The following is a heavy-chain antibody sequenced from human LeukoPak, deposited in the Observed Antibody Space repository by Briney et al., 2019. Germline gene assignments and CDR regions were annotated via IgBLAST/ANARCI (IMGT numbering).Heavy chain of an antibody. J-gene: IGHJ4*02. Sequence: SETLSLTCTVSSGSISSHYWSWIRQPAGKGLEWIGRIHTSGSINYNPSLKSRVTMSVDTSKNQFSLKLSSVTAADTAVYYCAGYSSSWYFDYWGQGTLVTVSS. V-gene: IGHV4-4*07. CDR2: IHTSGSI. D-gene: IGHD6-13*01. CDR1: SGSISSHY. CDR3: AGYSSSWYFDY.